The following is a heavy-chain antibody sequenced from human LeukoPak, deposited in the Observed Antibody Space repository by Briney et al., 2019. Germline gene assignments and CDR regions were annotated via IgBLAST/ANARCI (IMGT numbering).Heavy chain of an antibody. CDR2: IMQDGSEK. J-gene: IGHJ4*02. V-gene: IGHV3-7*01. CDR3: ARDSSGWYGHPKNEDY. D-gene: IGHD6-19*01. Sequence: GGSLRLSCAASGFTFSRYWMSWVRQAPGKGLEWVANIMQDGSEKYYVDSVKGRFTISRDNAKNSLYLQMNSLRAEDTAVYYCARDSSGWYGHPKNEDYWGQGTLVTVSS. CDR1: GFTFSRYW.